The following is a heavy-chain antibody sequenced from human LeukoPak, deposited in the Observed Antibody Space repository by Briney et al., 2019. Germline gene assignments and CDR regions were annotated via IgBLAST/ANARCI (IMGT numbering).Heavy chain of an antibody. D-gene: IGHD3-10*01. CDR2: IYYSGSS. J-gene: IGHJ6*03. Sequence: NPSETLSLTCTVSGGSISSHYWSWIRQPPGKGLEWIGYIYYSGSSNYNPSLKSRVTISEDTSKNQVSLKLSSVTAADMAVYYCARVAGSGYYYMDVWGKGTTVTVSS. CDR1: GGSISSHY. V-gene: IGHV4-59*11. CDR3: ARVAGSGYYYMDV.